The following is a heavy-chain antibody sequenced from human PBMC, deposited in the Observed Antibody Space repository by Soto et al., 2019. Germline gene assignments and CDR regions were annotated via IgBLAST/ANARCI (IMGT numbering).Heavy chain of an antibody. CDR1: GFTFVDHA. CDR2: IRSKPYGGAT. Sequence: GGSLRLSCKTSGFTFVDHAMSWVRQAPGKGLEWIGFIRSKPYGGATEYAASVKGRFIISRDDSKSTAYLQMNSMKREDTAVYYCTSDCDKSGYFVAKIDYWGQGTLVTVSS. CDR3: TSDCDKSGYFVAKIDY. V-gene: IGHV3-49*04. D-gene: IGHD3-22*01. J-gene: IGHJ4*02.